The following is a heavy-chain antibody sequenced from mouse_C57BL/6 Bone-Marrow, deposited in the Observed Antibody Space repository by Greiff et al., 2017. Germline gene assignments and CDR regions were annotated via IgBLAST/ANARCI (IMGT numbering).Heavy chain of an antibody. CDR3: ATAYYYGYFDY. CDR2: IDPSDSYT. D-gene: IGHD1-1*01. V-gene: IGHV1-69*01. J-gene: IGHJ2*01. Sequence: QVQLQQPGAELVMPGASVKLSCKASGYTFTSYWMHWVKQRPGQGLEWIGEIDPSDSYTNYNQKFKGKSTLTVDTSSSTAYMQISSLTAEDSAVYYCATAYYYGYFDYWGQGTTLTGSS. CDR1: GYTFTSYW.